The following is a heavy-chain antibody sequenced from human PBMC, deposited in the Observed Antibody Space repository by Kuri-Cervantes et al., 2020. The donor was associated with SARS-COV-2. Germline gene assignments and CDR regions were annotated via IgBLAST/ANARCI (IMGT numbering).Heavy chain of an antibody. CDR2: IYHSGST. Sequence: SETLSLTCAVSGYSISSGYYWGWIRQPPGKGLEWIGSIYHSGSTYYNPSLKSRVTISVDTSKNQFSLKLSSVTAADTAVYYCARGWIQRDWFDPWGQGTLVTVSS. CDR3: ARGWIQRDWFDP. V-gene: IGHV4-38-2*01. D-gene: IGHD5-18*01. J-gene: IGHJ5*02. CDR1: GYSISSGYY.